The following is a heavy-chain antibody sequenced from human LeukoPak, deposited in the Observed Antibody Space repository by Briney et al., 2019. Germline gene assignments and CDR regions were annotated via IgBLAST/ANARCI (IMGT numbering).Heavy chain of an antibody. CDR2: IKQDGSEK. V-gene: IGHV3-7*01. J-gene: IGHJ5*02. Sequence: GGSLRLSCAASGFIYNNYWMSWVRQAPGKGLEGVANIKQDGSEKYYVDSLKGRFTISRDNANNSLSLQMNSLRAEDTSVYYCARIYRSTSGYCFDHWGQGTLVTVSS. D-gene: IGHD6-6*01. CDR3: ARIYRSTSGYCFDH. CDR1: GFIYNNYW.